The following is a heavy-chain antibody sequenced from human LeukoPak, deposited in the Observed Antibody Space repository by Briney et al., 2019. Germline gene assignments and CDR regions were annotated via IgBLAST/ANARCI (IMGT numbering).Heavy chain of an antibody. CDR1: GFTFSSYA. CDR3: AKGRGLVSPDDH. CDR2: LSGSGAST. Sequence: GGSLRLSCAASGFTFSSYAMSWVRQAPGKGLEWVSTLSGSGASTSYADSVKGRFTISRDNSKNTLYLQMNSLKAEDTAVYYCAKGRGLVSPDDHWGQGTLVTVSS. V-gene: IGHV3-23*01. D-gene: IGHD3/OR15-3a*01. J-gene: IGHJ4*02.